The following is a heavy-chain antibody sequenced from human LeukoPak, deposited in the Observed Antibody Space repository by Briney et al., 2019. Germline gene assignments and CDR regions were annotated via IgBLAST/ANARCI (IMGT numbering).Heavy chain of an antibody. J-gene: IGHJ3*02. D-gene: IGHD3-10*01. Sequence: ASVKVSCKASGYTFTGYYIHWVRQAPGQGLEWMGWINPDSGDTNYAQRFQGRATMTRDTSISTAYMEKRRLTSDDTAVYYCARVLNPRTYYYGSGFLDAFDIWGQGTMVTVSS. CDR3: ARVLNPRTYYYGSGFLDAFDI. V-gene: IGHV1-2*02. CDR2: INPDSGDT. CDR1: GYTFTGYY.